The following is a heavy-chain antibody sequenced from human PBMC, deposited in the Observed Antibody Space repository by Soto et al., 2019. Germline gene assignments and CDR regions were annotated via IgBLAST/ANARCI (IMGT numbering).Heavy chain of an antibody. D-gene: IGHD3-16*01. J-gene: IGHJ3*02. V-gene: IGHV2-5*02. CDR3: AHRDWLRLGDALDI. Sequence: QITLKESGPTLVKPTQTLTLTCTFSGFSLSTSGVGVGWIRQPPGKALEWLALIYWDDDKRYSPSLKSRLTITKDTSKNQVVLTMTNMDTVDTATYYRAHRDWLRLGDALDIWGQGTMVTVSS. CDR2: IYWDDDK. CDR1: GFSLSTSGVG.